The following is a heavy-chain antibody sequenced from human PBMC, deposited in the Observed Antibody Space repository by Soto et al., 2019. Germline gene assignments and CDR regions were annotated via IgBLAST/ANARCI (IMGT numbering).Heavy chain of an antibody. D-gene: IGHD3-3*01. J-gene: IGHJ5*02. V-gene: IGHV1-46*01. Sequence: SVKTSCKASGYPFTNSYIHWVRRAPGQGPEWMGMINPPGGSTSHAQKFQGRVTLTRDKSTSTAYLELSSLRSEDTAVYYCAGVAFTNKGTWFGRWGKVTRGTVAS. CDR1: GYPFTNSY. CDR2: INPPGGST. CDR3: AGVAFTNKGTWFGR.